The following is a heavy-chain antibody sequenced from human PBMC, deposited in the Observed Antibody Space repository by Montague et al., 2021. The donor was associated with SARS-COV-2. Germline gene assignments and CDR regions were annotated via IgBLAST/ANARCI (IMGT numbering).Heavy chain of an antibody. CDR2: LYYSGST. CDR3: VREKAGGLRNVFDI. Sequence: SETLSLTCIVSGGSISSSNYYWGWIRQPPGKGLEYIGSLYYSGSTYYNPSLRSRVTISVETSKNQLSLRLTSVTAADTAVFFCVREKAGGLRNVFDIWGQGTTVTVSS. V-gene: IGHV4-39*02. J-gene: IGHJ3*02. CDR1: GGSISSSNYY.